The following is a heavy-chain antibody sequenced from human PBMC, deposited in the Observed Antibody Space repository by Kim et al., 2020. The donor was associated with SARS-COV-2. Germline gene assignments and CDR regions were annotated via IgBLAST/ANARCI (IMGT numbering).Heavy chain of an antibody. D-gene: IGHD3-16*01. V-gene: IGHV3-21*01. J-gene: IGHJ3*01. CDR2: ISNSRNNK. CDR1: GFMFSSNG. Sequence: GGSLRLSCATSGFMFSSNGLTWVRQAPGKGLEWVSYISNSRNNKYYADSVKGRFTISRDNAKNTLYLHMNSLRVDDTATYFCATDVSPSSACGHGTMVTV. CDR3: ATDVSPSSA.